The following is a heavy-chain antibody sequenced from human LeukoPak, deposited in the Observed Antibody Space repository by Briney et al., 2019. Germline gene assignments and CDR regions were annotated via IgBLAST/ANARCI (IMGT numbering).Heavy chain of an antibody. CDR3: ARDGSLHDSSGYYGY. V-gene: IGHV3-30*02. J-gene: IGHJ4*02. CDR2: IRYDGSNK. Sequence: PGGSLRLSCAASGFTFSSYGMHWVRQAPGKGLEWVAFIRYDGSNKYYADSVKGRFTISRDNSKNTLYLQMNSLRAEDTAVYYCARDGSLHDSSGYYGYWGQGTLVTVSS. D-gene: IGHD3-22*01. CDR1: GFTFSSYG.